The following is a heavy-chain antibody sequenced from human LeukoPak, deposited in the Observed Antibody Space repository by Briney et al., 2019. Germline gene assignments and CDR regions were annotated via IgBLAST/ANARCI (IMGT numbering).Heavy chain of an antibody. J-gene: IGHJ5*02. V-gene: IGHV1-2*04. D-gene: IGHD1-26*01. CDR3: ARAQYSGSYPPWFDP. CDR1: GYTFTGYY. Sequence: ASVKVSCKASGYTFTGYYMHWVRQAPGQGLEWMGWINPNSGGTNYAQKFQGWVTMTRDTSISTAYMELSRLRSDDTAVYYCARAQYSGSYPPWFDPWGQGTLVTVSS. CDR2: INPNSGGT.